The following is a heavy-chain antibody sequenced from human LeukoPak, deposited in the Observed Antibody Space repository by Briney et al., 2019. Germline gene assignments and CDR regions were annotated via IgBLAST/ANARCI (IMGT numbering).Heavy chain of an antibody. CDR1: GYIFIGYY. J-gene: IGHJ4*02. D-gene: IGHD6-19*01. CDR2: IDPKSGGT. Sequence: GASVKVSCKTSGYIFIGYYMHWVRQAPGQGLEWMGWIDPKSGGTKYAQKFQGRVTMTRDVSFNTAYMDLRRLKSDDTAVYYCVRDMDRGQWLVRPYNWGQGTLVTVSS. V-gene: IGHV1-2*02. CDR3: VRDMDRGQWLVRPYN.